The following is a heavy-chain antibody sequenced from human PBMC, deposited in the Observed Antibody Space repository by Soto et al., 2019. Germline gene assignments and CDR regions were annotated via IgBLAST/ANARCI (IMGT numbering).Heavy chain of an antibody. D-gene: IGHD3-22*01. CDR3: AREGWCYYDSSVPCDDYYYYGMDV. V-gene: IGHV1-18*04. CDR1: GYTFTSYG. J-gene: IGHJ6*02. Sequence: GASVKVSCKASGYTFTSYGISWVRQAPGQGLEWMGWISAYNGNTNYAQKLQGRVTMTTDTSTSTAYMELRSLRSDDTAVYYCAREGWCYYDSSVPCDDYYYYGMDVWGQGTRVTVSS. CDR2: ISAYNGNT.